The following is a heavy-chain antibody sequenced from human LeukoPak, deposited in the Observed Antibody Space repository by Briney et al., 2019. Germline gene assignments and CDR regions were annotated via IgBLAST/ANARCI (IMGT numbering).Heavy chain of an antibody. CDR2: VYNSGST. J-gene: IGHJ6*02. Sequence: SETLSLTCIISGDSISRYYWSWIRQPPGKGLEWIGYVYNSGSTDYNPSLKSRLTISADMSKNLFSLKLRSVTAADTAVYYCASHCGTTDCYSYYAMDVWGQGTTVIVS. D-gene: IGHD2-21*01. CDR3: ASHCGTTDCYSYYAMDV. CDR1: GDSISRYY. V-gene: IGHV4-59*08.